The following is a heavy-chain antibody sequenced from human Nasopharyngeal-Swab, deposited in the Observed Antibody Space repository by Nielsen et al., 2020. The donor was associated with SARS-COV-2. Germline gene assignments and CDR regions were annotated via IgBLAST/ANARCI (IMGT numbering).Heavy chain of an antibody. D-gene: IGHD1-26*01. Sequence: WVRQAPGQGLEWMGGIIPILGTANYAQKFQGRVTITADESTSTAYMELSSLRSEDTAVYYCARDRVPLYSGSYSLYYYYYMDVWGKGTTVTVSS. J-gene: IGHJ6*03. CDR2: IIPILGTA. CDR3: ARDRVPLYSGSYSLYYYYYMDV. V-gene: IGHV1-69*01.